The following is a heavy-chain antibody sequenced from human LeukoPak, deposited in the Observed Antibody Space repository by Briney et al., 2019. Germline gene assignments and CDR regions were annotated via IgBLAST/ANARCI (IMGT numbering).Heavy chain of an antibody. CDR3: ARRYCSSNCCYQFDY. V-gene: IGHV3-64*01. CDR1: GFTFSSYA. J-gene: IGHJ4*02. D-gene: IGHD2-2*01. Sequence: GGSLRLSCAASGFTFSSYAMHWVRQAPGNRLEYVSAISSTGGSTYYANSVKGRFTISRDNSKNTLYLQMGSLRAEDMAVYYCARRYCSSNCCYQFDYWGQGTLVTVSS. CDR2: ISSTGGST.